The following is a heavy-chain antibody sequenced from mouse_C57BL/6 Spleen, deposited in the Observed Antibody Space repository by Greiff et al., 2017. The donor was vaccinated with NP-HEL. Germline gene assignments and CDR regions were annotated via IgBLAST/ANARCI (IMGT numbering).Heavy chain of an antibody. CDR2: ISYDGSN. V-gene: IGHV3-6*01. CDR3: ARAYYYGSSGRAWFAY. Sequence: ESGPGLVKPSQSLSLTCSVTGYSITSGYYWNWIRQFPGNKLEWMGYISYDGSNNYNPSLKNRISITRDTSKNQFFLKLNSVTTEDTATYYCARAYYYGSSGRAWFAYWGQGTLVTVSA. CDR1: GYSITSGYY. D-gene: IGHD1-1*01. J-gene: IGHJ3*01.